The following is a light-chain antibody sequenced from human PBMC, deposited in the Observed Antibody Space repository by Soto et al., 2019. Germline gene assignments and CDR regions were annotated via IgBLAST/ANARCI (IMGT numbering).Light chain of an antibody. J-gene: IGLJ2*01. CDR3: SSYTGGGYGG. V-gene: IGLV2-14*01. CDR2: DVS. Sequence: QSALTQPASVSGSPGQSITISCTGTSSDVGGYNYFSWYQQHPGKAPKLMIYDVSNRPSGVSNRFSGSKSGKTASLTISGLKAEDEGDYSASSYTGGGYGGFGGGTKLPVL. CDR1: SSDVGGYNY.